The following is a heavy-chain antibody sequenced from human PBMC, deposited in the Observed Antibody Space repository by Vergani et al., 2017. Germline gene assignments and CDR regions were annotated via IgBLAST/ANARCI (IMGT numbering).Heavy chain of an antibody. CDR3: ARYPRSDSRGYYIPDAFDI. D-gene: IGHD3-22*01. Sequence: QVQLVQSGAEVKKPGSSVKVSCKASGATFRSNTISWVRQVPGQGLEWMGWINPNSGGTNYAQKFQGRVTMTRDTSTSTAYMELSRLRSDDTAVYYCARYPRSDSRGYYIPDAFDIWGQGAMVTVSS. CDR2: INPNSGGT. CDR1: GATFRSNT. V-gene: IGHV1-2*02. J-gene: IGHJ3*02.